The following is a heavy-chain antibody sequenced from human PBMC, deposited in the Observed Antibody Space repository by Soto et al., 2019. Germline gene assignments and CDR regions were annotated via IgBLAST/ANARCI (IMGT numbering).Heavy chain of an antibody. J-gene: IGHJ4*02. V-gene: IGHV1-18*01. Sequence: QVQLVQSGAEVKKPGASVKVSCKASGYTFTSYGITWVRQAPGQGPEWMGWISVYNGNTNDAQKLQGRVTMTTDTSTGTADMELRRLRSADTAGYYGAGDAPYSGSSYGADCWGQGTLVTVSS. CDR1: GYTFTSYG. CDR3: AGDAPYSGSSYGADC. D-gene: IGHD1-26*01. CDR2: ISVYNGNT.